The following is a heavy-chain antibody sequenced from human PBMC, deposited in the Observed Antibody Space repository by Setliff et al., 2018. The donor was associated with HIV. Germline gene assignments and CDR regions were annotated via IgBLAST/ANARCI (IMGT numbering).Heavy chain of an antibody. J-gene: IGHJ5*02. CDR1: GGSISSGSYY. CDR3: ARDRSDILTGYYEGWFDP. D-gene: IGHD3-9*01. Sequence: TSETLSLTCTVSGGSISSGSYYWSWIRQPAGKGLEWIGRIYTSGSTNYNPSLKSRVTISVDTSKNQFSLKLSSVTAADTAVYYCARDRSDILTGYYEGWFDPWGQGTLVTVSS. V-gene: IGHV4-61*02. CDR2: IYTSGST.